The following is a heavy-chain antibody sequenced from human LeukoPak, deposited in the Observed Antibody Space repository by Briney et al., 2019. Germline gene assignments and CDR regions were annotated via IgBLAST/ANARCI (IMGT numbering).Heavy chain of an antibody. V-gene: IGHV4-59*12. CDR1: GGSISSYY. J-gene: IGHJ4*02. Sequence: SSETLSLTCTVSGGSISSYYWSWIRQPPGKGLEWIGYIYYSGSTNYSPSLKSRVTISVDTSKNQFSLKLGSVTAADTAVYYCARAEATMVYFDYWGQGTLVTVSS. CDR2: IYYSGST. CDR3: ARAEATMVYFDY. D-gene: IGHD5-12*01.